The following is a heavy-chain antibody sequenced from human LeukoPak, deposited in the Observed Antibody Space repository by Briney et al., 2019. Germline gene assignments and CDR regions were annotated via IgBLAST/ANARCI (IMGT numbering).Heavy chain of an antibody. J-gene: IGHJ5*02. V-gene: IGHV3-30-3*01. CDR1: GFTFSSYA. CDR2: ISYDGSNK. Sequence: AGGSLRLSCAASGFTFSSYAMHWVRQAPGKGLEWVAVISYDGSNKYYADSVKGRFTISRDNSKNTLYLQMNSLRAEDTAVYYCARDVYYDFWSGHAGNWFDAWGQGTLVTVSS. D-gene: IGHD3-3*01. CDR3: ARDVYYDFWSGHAGNWFDA.